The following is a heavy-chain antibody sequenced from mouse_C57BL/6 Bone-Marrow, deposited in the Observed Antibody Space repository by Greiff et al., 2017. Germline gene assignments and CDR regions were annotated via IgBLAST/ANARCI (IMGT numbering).Heavy chain of an antibody. D-gene: IGHD2-4*01. CDR2: IDPENGDT. CDR1: GFNIKDDY. CDR3: TAYDYDYFDY. V-gene: IGHV14-4*01. Sequence: LVESGAELVRPGASVKLSCTASGFNIKDDYMHWVKQRPEQGLEWIGWIDPENGDTEYASKFQGKATITADTSSNTAYLQLSSLTSEDTAVYYCTAYDYDYFDYWGQGTTLTVSS. J-gene: IGHJ2*01.